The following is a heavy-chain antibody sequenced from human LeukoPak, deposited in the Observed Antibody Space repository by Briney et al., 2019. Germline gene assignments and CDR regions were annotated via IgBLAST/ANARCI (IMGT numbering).Heavy chain of an antibody. V-gene: IGHV3-30-3*01. Sequence: PGGSLRLSCAASGFMFTDFAMHWVRQAPGKGLEWVAVISYDGSNKYYADSVKGRFTISRDNSKNTLYLQMNSLRAEDTAVYYCARGRGGYYYYMDVWGKGTTVTVSS. J-gene: IGHJ6*03. CDR3: ARGRGGYYYYMDV. CDR1: GFMFTDFA. CDR2: ISYDGSNK. D-gene: IGHD1-26*01.